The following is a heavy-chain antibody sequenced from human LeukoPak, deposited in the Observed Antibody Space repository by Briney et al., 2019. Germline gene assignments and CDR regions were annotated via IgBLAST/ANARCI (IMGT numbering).Heavy chain of an antibody. CDR3: ARALVSSGWFGDY. CDR1: GFTVSSNY. V-gene: IGHV3-66*01. J-gene: IGHJ4*02. CDR2: IYSGGST. Sequence: PGGSLRLSCAASGFTVSSNYMSWVRQAPGKGLEWGSVIYSGGSTYYADSVKGRFTISRDNSKNTLYLQMNSLRAEDTAVYYCARALVSSGWFGDYWGQGTLVTVSS. D-gene: IGHD6-19*01.